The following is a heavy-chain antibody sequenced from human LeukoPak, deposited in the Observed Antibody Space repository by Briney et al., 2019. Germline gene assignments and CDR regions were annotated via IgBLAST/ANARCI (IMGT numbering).Heavy chain of an antibody. CDR2: IRYDGSNK. CDR3: AKVPSYSSSWCDY. V-gene: IGHV3-30*02. D-gene: IGHD6-13*01. J-gene: IGHJ4*02. Sequence: GGSLRLSCAASGFTFSSYGMHWVRQAPGRGLEWVAFIRYDGSNKYYADSVKGRFTISRDNSKNTLYLQMNSLRAEDTAVYYCAKVPSYSSSWCDYWGQGTLVTVSS. CDR1: GFTFSSYG.